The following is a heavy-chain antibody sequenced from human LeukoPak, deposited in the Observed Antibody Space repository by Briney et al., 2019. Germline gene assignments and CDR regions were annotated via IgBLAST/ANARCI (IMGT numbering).Heavy chain of an antibody. CDR1: GGSFSGYY. V-gene: IGHV4-34*01. J-gene: IGHJ4*02. Sequence: SETLSLTCAVYGGSFSGYYWSWIRQPPGKGLEWIGEINHSGSTNYNPSLKSRVTISVDTSKNQFSLKLSSVTAADTAVYYCARHYEETVAGSPDFDYWGQGTLVTVSS. D-gene: IGHD6-19*01. CDR2: INHSGST. CDR3: ARHYEETVAGSPDFDY.